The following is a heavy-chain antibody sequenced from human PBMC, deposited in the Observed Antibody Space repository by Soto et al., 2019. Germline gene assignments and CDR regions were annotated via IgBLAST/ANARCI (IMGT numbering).Heavy chain of an antibody. CDR2: IYYDGSP. CDR1: GGSINIYSHY. CDR3: ARFYGDYRNWFDP. J-gene: IGHJ5*02. Sequence: PSETLSLTCSVSGGSINIYSHYWGWIRQPPGKGLEWIASIYYDGSPYYNPSLKSRVTISVDTSRNQFSLKWSSVTAADTAVYYCARFYGDYRNWFDPWGQGTLVTVSS. D-gene: IGHD4-17*01. V-gene: IGHV4-39*01.